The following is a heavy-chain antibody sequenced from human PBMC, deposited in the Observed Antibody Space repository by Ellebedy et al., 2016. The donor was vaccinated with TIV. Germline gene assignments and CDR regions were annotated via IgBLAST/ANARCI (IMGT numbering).Heavy chain of an antibody. J-gene: IGHJ4*02. CDR3: TTGTSYGSSWYVDY. V-gene: IGHV3-15*06. CDR1: GFSFSTHW. CDR2: ISASGGST. D-gene: IGHD6-13*01. Sequence: GESLKISCAASGFSFSTHWMSWVRQAPGKGLEWVSAISASGGSTYYAAPVKGRFTISRDDSKNTLYLQMNSLKTEDTAVYYCTTGTSYGSSWYVDYWGQGTLVTVSS.